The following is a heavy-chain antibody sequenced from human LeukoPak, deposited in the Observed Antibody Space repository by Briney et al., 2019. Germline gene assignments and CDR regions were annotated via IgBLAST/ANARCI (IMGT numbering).Heavy chain of an antibody. D-gene: IGHD6-19*01. CDR3: TTDGKWLDSGY. Sequence: GGSLRLSCAASGFTFSNAWMSWVRQAPGKGLEWVGRIKSKTGGGTTDYAAPVKGRFTISRDDSKNTLYLQMNSLKTEDTAVYYCTTDGKWLDSGYWGQGTLVTVSS. CDR2: IKSKTGGGTT. V-gene: IGHV3-15*01. CDR1: GFTFSNAW. J-gene: IGHJ4*02.